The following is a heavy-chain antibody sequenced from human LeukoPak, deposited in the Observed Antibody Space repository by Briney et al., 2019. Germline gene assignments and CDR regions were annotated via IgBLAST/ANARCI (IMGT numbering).Heavy chain of an antibody. CDR2: INPSTGDT. D-gene: IGHD3-10*01. Sequence: GASVKVSCKASGYTFSGYYIHWVRQAPGQGLEWMGWINPSTGDTNYVEKFQDRVTLTRDKSTTTAYMELTRLRFDDMAVYYCAKTLVRGPIRAFDIWGQGTMVTISS. V-gene: IGHV1-2*02. J-gene: IGHJ3*02. CDR3: AKTLVRGPIRAFDI. CDR1: GYTFSGYY.